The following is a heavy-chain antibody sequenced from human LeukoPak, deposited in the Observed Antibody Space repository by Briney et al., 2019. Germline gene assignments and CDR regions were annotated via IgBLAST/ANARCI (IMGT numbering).Heavy chain of an antibody. CDR1: GGSISSSSYY. CDR3: ARLGLEAGTPFDY. Sequence: SETLSLTCTVSGGSISSSSYYWGWIRQPPEKGLEWIGSIYYSGSSYYNPSRKSRVTISVDTSKNQYSLKLSSVTAADTAVYYCARLGLEAGTPFDYWGQGTLVTVSS. J-gene: IGHJ4*02. D-gene: IGHD1-1*01. V-gene: IGHV4-39*07. CDR2: IYYSGSS.